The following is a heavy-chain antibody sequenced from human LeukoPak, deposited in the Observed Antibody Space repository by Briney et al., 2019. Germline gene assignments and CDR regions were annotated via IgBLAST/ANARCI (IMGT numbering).Heavy chain of an antibody. CDR1: GGSFSGYY. J-gene: IGHJ4*02. V-gene: IGHV4-34*01. D-gene: IGHD6-6*01. CDR3: ARPSIAARRVREYYFDY. Sequence: SETLSLTCAVYGGSFSGYYWSWIRQPPGKGLEWIGEINHSGSTNYNPSLKSRVTISVDTSKNQFSLKLSSVTAADTAVYYCARPSIAARRVREYYFDYWGQGTLVTVSS. CDR2: INHSGST.